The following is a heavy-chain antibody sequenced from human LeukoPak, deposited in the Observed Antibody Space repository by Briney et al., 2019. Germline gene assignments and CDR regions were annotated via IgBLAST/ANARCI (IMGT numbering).Heavy chain of an antibody. CDR3: ARDQGWLVRTYCDY. D-gene: IGHD6-19*01. Sequence: ASVKVSCNASGYTFTSYGISWVRQAPGQGLEWMGWISAYNGNTNYAQKLQGRVTMTTDTSTSTAYMELRSLRSDDTAVYYCARDQGWLVRTYCDYWGQGTLVTVSS. J-gene: IGHJ4*02. CDR2: ISAYNGNT. V-gene: IGHV1-18*01. CDR1: GYTFTSYG.